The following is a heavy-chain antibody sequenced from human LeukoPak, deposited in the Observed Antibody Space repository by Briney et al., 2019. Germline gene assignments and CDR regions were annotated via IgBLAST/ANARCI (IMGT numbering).Heavy chain of an antibody. Sequence: MPSETLSLTCTVSGGSISSSRFSWGWIRQPPGKGLGWIGSIYYSGSTYYNPSLKSRVTMSVDTSKNQFSLRVSSVTAADTAVYYCARSSRSSGYGMDVWGQGTTVTVSS. J-gene: IGHJ6*02. D-gene: IGHD6-6*01. CDR1: GGSISSSRFS. CDR2: IYYSGST. V-gene: IGHV4-39*07. CDR3: ARSSRSSGYGMDV.